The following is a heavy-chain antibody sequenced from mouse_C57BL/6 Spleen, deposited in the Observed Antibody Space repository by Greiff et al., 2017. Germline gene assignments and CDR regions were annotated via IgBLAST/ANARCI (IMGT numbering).Heavy chain of an antibody. J-gene: IGHJ3*01. Sequence: QVQLVQPGAGLVKPGASVKLSCKASGYTFTSYWMHWVKQRPGKGLEWIGMIHPNSGSTYYTEKFKSKVTLTVDKSTSKAYMQLSSLTSEDSAVYYGARRAWDYCDSSLADWGQGTLVTVSA. CDR2: IHPNSGST. V-gene: IGHV1-64*01. CDR3: ARRAWDYCDSSLAD. CDR1: GYTFTSYW. D-gene: IGHD1-1*01.